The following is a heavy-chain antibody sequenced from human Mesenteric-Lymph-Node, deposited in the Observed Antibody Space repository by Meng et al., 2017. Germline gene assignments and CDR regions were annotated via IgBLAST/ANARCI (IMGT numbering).Heavy chain of an antibody. D-gene: IGHD3-16*01. CDR3: AREGLVGDLRYFDL. CDR2: ISAYNGNT. V-gene: IGHV1-18*01. J-gene: IGHJ2*01. CDR1: GYTLTNYG. Sequence: AHLVQYGGEGKKTGASVKDSCKASGYTLTNYGITWVRQAPGQGLEWMGWISAYNGNTNYAQTLQGRLTMTTDTSTSTAYMELRNLRYDDTAVYYCAREGLVGDLRYFDLWGRGTLVTVSS.